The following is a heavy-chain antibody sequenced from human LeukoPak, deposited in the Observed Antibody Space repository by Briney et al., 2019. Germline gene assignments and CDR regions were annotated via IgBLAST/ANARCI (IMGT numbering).Heavy chain of an antibody. CDR2: IYTSGST. J-gene: IGHJ4*02. V-gene: IGHV4-4*07. Sequence: SETLSLTCTVSGGSISSYYWSWIRQRAGRRLEWIGRIYTSGSTNYNPSLTSRVTISVDKSKNQFSLKLSSVTAADTAVYYCARGPPYYGSGSYSYWGQGTLVTVSS. CDR1: GGSISSYY. CDR3: ARGPPYYGSGSYSY. D-gene: IGHD3-10*01.